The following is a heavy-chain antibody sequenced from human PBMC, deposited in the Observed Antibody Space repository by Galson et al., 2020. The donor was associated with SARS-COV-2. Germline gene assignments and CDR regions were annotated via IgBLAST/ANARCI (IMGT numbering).Heavy chain of an antibody. CDR2: IRGDGSAT. D-gene: IGHD6-19*01. Sequence: GGSLRLSCAVSGFTFKDYWMSWVRQAPGKGLEWVANIRGDGSATNYVDSVKGRFSISRDNAVDTLYLQMNSLRVEDTAVYYCTREGWQGGYWGQGTRVTVSS. V-gene: IGHV3-7*01. CDR1: GFTFKDYW. J-gene: IGHJ4*02. CDR3: TREGWQGGY.